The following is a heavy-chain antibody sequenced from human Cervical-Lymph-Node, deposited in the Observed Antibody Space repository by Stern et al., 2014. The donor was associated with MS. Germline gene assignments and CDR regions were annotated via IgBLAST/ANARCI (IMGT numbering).Heavy chain of an antibody. CDR2: ISSSRSYI. Sequence: EVKLVESGGGLVKPGGSLRLSCAASGFTFSSYSMNWVRQAPGKGLEWVSSISSSRSYIYYADSVKGRFTISRDNAKNSLYLQMNSLRAEDTAVYYCARNDYGDYWADPKGAPYYYYGMDVWGQGTTVTVSS. CDR3: ARNDYGDYWADPKGAPYYYYGMDV. CDR1: GFTFSSYS. V-gene: IGHV3-21*01. J-gene: IGHJ6*02. D-gene: IGHD4-17*01.